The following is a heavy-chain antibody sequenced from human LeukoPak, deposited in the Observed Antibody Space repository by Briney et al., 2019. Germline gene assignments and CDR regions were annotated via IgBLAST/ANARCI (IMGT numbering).Heavy chain of an antibody. V-gene: IGHV3-53*01. D-gene: IGHD2-15*01. CDR1: GFTVSSNS. J-gene: IGHJ3*02. Sequence: GGSLRLSCAASGFTVSSNSMTGVRQAPGKGLQWVSVIYEDGSTYYADSVKGRFTISRDNSKNTLYLQMNSLRAEDTALYYCARGGWRDVFDIWGQGTMVTVSS. CDR3: ARGGWRDVFDI. CDR2: IYEDGST.